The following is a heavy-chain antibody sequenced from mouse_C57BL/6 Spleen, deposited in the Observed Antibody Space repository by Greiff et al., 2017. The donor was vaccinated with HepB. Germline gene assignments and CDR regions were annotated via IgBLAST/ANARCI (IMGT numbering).Heavy chain of an antibody. D-gene: IGHD2-5*01. CDR2: ISSGSSTI. CDR3: ARCYYSNYDWYFDV. CDR1: GFTFSDYG. V-gene: IGHV5-17*01. J-gene: IGHJ1*03. Sequence: EVKVVESGGGLVKPGGSLKLSCAASGFTFSDYGMHWVRQAPEKGLEWVAYISSGSSTIYYADTVKGRFTISRDNAKNTLFLQMTSLRSEDTAMYYCARCYYSNYDWYFDVWGTGTTVTVSS.